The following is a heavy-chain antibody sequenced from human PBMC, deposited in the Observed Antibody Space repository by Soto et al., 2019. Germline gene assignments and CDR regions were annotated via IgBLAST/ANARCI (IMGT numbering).Heavy chain of an antibody. CDR3: ARGLDLYNPWSGYFGGGLSLPYGMDV. D-gene: IGHD3-3*01. Sequence: PSETLSLTCTVSGGSISSGTYFWSWIRQHPGKGLEWIGYIYNNGGTLYNPSLKSRLTMSLEASKNQFSLTLISVTAADTAVYYCARGLDLYNPWSGYFGGGLSLPYGMDVWGQGSMVTVSS. J-gene: IGHJ6*02. CDR1: GGSISSGTYF. V-gene: IGHV4-31*03. CDR2: IYNNGGT.